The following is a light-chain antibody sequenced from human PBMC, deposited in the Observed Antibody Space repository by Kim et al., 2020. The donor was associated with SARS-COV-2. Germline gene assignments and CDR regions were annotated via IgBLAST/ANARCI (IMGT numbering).Light chain of an antibody. Sequence: ATDGDRFTITYRASQDIRNGLDWYQQNSGKAPKLLIYAASSLQSGVPSMFSGSGSGTDFALTISSLQPEDFATYYCLQDYNYPYTFGQGTKLEI. V-gene: IGKV1-6*01. CDR1: QDIRNG. J-gene: IGKJ2*01. CDR3: LQDYNYPYT. CDR2: AAS.